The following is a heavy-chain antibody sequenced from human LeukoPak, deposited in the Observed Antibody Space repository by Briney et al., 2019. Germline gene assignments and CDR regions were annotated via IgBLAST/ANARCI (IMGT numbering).Heavy chain of an antibody. CDR2: VSFDGSNE. CDR3: VRGVGYTLLS. Sequence: RPGGSLRLSCAASGFTFSSYSMNWVRQAPGKGLEWVAVVSFDGSNEKYADSVRGRFTISRDNSKKMLYLQMNSLSREDTAVYYCVRGVGYTLLSWGQGTLVTVSS. CDR1: GFTFSSYS. J-gene: IGHJ5*02. V-gene: IGHV3-30*03. D-gene: IGHD1-1*01.